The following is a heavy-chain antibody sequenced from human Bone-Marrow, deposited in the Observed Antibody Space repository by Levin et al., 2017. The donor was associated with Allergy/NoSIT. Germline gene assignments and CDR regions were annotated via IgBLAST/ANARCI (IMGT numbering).Heavy chain of an antibody. CDR2: MYSTGTT. Sequence: GGSLRLSCAASGFTVSSNYMAWVRRVPGKGLEWVSVMYSTGTTYYADSVKGRFTISRDSSKNTLYLQMNSLRAEDTAVYYCSSAPGFTDYWGQGTLVTVSS. J-gene: IGHJ4*02. V-gene: IGHV3-66*01. CDR3: SSAPGFTDY. CDR1: GFTVSSNY.